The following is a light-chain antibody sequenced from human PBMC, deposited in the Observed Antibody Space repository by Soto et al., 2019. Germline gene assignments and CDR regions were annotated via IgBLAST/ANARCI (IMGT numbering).Light chain of an antibody. CDR2: GNS. J-gene: IGLJ7*01. Sequence: QSVLTQPPSVSGAPGQRVTISCTGSSSNIGAGYDVHWYQQLPGPAPKLLIYGNSNRPSGVPDRFSGSKSGTSASLAITGLQAEDEADYYCQSYDTGLRTVFGGGTQLTVL. V-gene: IGLV1-40*01. CDR3: QSYDTGLRTV. CDR1: SSNIGAGYD.